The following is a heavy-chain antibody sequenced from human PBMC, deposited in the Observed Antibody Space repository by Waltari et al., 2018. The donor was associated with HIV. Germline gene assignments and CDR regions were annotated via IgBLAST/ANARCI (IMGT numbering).Heavy chain of an antibody. J-gene: IGHJ5*02. CDR2: IYHSGCT. CDR1: GGSISSSNW. Sequence: QVQLQESGPGLVKTSGTMSLTCAVSGGSISSSNWWSWVRQPPGKGLEWIVYIYHSGCTNFPPSHKRRVTISVDSFKIQVSLKLSSVTAADTAVYYCAREGDAAAGNNWFDPWGQGTLVTVSS. D-gene: IGHD6-13*01. V-gene: IGHV4-4*02. CDR3: AREGDAAAGNNWFDP.